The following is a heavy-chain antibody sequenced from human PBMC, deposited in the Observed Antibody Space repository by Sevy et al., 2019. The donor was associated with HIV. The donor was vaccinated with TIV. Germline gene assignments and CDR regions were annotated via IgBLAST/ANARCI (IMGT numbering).Heavy chain of an antibody. J-gene: IGHJ3*02. D-gene: IGHD2-15*01. CDR1: GFTFSSYA. CDR3: ARGHCSGGSCYSDGLAVDACDI. Sequence: GGSLRLSCAASGFTFSSYAMHWVRQAPGKGLEWVAVISYDGSNKYYADSVKGRFTISRDNSKNTLYLQMNSLRAEDTVVYYSARGHCSGGSCYSDGLAVDACDIWGQVTMVTVSS. V-gene: IGHV3-30-3*01. CDR2: ISYDGSNK.